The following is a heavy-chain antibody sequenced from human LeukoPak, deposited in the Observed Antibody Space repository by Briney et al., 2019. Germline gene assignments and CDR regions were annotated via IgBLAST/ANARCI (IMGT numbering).Heavy chain of an antibody. Sequence: PGGSLRLSCAASGFTFSSYAMSWVRQAPGKGLEWVSAISGSGGSTYYADSVKCRFTISRDNSKNTLYLQMNSLRAEDTAVYYCAKDLLHGIFGVAAPFDYWGQGTLVTVSS. CDR3: AKDLLHGIFGVAAPFDY. V-gene: IGHV3-23*01. CDR1: GFTFSSYA. J-gene: IGHJ4*02. D-gene: IGHD3-3*01. CDR2: ISGSGGST.